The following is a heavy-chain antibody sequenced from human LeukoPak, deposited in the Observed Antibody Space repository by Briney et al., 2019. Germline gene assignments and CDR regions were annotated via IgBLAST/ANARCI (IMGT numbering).Heavy chain of an antibody. V-gene: IGHV4-34*01. Sequence: SETLSLTCAVYGGSFSGYYWSWIRQPPGKGLEWIGEINHSGSTNYNPSLKSRVTISVDTSKNQFSLKLSSVTAADTAVYYCARERAARVATYYYYGMDVWGKGTTVTVPS. CDR1: GGSFSGYY. D-gene: IGHD5-12*01. CDR2: INHSGST. CDR3: ARERAARVATYYYYGMDV. J-gene: IGHJ6*04.